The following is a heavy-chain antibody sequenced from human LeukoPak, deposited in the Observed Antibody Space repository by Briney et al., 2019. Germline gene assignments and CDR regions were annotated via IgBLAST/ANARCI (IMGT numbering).Heavy chain of an antibody. CDR1: GYTFTSYG. CDR2: ISAYNGNT. V-gene: IGHV1-18*01. Sequence: ASVKVSCKASGYTFTSYGISWVRQAPGQGLEWMGWISAYNGNTNYAQKLQGRVTMTTDTSTSTAYMELRSLRSDDTAVYYCARGPGNYDFWSGYSDHAFDIWGQGTMVTASS. D-gene: IGHD3-3*01. J-gene: IGHJ3*02. CDR3: ARGPGNYDFWSGYSDHAFDI.